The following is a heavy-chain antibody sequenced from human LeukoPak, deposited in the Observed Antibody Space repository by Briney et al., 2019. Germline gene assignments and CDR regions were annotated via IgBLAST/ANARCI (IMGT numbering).Heavy chain of an antibody. J-gene: IGHJ4*02. D-gene: IGHD3-22*01. CDR2: IIYDGSDK. V-gene: IGHV3-30*18. CDR1: GFTFSDYG. Sequence: PGGSLRLSCAASGFTFSDYGMHWVRQAPGKGLEWVAVIIYDGSDKFYADSVKGRFTISRDNSKNTLYLQMNSLRAEDTAVYYCAKDSSYYLDSSDFDYWGPGTLVTVSS. CDR3: AKDSSYYLDSSDFDY.